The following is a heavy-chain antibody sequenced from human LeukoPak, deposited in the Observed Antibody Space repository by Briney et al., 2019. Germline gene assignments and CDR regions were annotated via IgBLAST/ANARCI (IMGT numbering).Heavy chain of an antibody. J-gene: IGHJ4*02. V-gene: IGHV3-66*01. CDR3: ARVVFGDLSAYYFDH. D-gene: IGHD3-16*02. CDR1: GLTVSSPY. CDR2: FYTSRTT. Sequence: PGGSLRLSCEVSGLTVSSPYMTWVRQAPGKVLNRVSVFYTSRTTYYADSVQGRFIISRDNFKNTLYLQMNSLRAEDTAVYFCARVVFGDLSAYYFDHWGQGALVTVSS.